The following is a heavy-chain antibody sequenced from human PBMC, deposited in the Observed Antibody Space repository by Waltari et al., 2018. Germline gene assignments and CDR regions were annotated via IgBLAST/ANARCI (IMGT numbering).Heavy chain of an antibody. Sequence: VQLVESGGGLLQPGGSLRLSCAASGFTVSSNYMSWVRQAPGKGLEWVSVIYSGGSTYYADSVKGRFTISRDNSKNTLYLQMNSLRAEDTAVYYCASPLTSYDFWSGYSDGMDVWGQGP. CDR2: IYSGGST. D-gene: IGHD3-3*01. CDR1: GFTVSSNY. CDR3: ASPLTSYDFWSGYSDGMDV. J-gene: IGHJ6*02. V-gene: IGHV3-53*01.